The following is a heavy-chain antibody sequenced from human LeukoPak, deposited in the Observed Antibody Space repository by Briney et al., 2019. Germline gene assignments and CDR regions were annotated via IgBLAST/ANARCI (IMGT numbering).Heavy chain of an antibody. CDR3: ARHEYSSGWYRYFDY. V-gene: IGHV4-4*07. Sequence: SETLSLTCTVSGGSISRYYWSWIRQPAGKGLEWIGRIYTSGITDYNLSLKSRVTMSLDTSKNQFSLKLSSVTAADTAVYYCARHEYSSGWYRYFDYWGQGILVTVSS. CDR2: IYTSGIT. J-gene: IGHJ4*02. D-gene: IGHD6-19*01. CDR1: GGSISRYY.